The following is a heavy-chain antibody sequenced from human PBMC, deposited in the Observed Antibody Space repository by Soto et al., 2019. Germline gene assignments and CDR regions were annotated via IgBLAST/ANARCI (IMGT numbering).Heavy chain of an antibody. CDR2: INPNSGGT. J-gene: IGHJ5*02. D-gene: IGHD2-2*01. CDR3: ARDPRSIPLFFSNTSCDLGFLFDP. Sequence: ASVKVSCKASGYTFTGYYMHWVRQAPGQGHEWMGWINPNSGGTNYAQKFQGRVTMTRDTSISTAYMELSRLRSDDTAVYYSARDPRSIPLFFSNTSCDLGFLFDPSSRRALVTVSS. CDR1: GYTFTGYY. V-gene: IGHV1-2*02.